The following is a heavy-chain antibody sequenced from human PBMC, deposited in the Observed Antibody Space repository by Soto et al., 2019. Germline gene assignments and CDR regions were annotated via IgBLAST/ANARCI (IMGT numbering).Heavy chain of an antibody. D-gene: IGHD3-22*01. J-gene: IGHJ5*02. CDR1: GGSISSSSYY. V-gene: IGHV4-39*01. Sequence: SETLSLTCTVSGGSISSSSYYWGWIRQPPGKGLEWIGSIYYSGSTYYNPSLKSRVTISVDTSKNQFSLKLSPVTAADTAVYYCARQSYYDSSGSRAFDPWGQGTLVTVSS. CDR2: IYYSGST. CDR3: ARQSYYDSSGSRAFDP.